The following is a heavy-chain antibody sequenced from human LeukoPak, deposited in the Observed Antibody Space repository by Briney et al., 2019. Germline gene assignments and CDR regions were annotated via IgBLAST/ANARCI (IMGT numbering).Heavy chain of an antibody. CDR3: ARESLYYYGSSGADY. V-gene: IGHV1-2*02. Sequence: GASVKVSCKASGYTFTGYYMHWVRQAPGQGLEWMGWINPNSGGTNYAQKFQGRVTMTRDTSISTAYMELSRLRSDDTAVYYCARESLYYYGSSGADYWDQGTLVTVSS. CDR1: GYTFTGYY. CDR2: INPNSGGT. D-gene: IGHD3-22*01. J-gene: IGHJ4*02.